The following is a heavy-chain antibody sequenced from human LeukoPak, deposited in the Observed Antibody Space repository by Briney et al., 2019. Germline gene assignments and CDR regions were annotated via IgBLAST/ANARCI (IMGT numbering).Heavy chain of an antibody. CDR3: ARGRIARLPYFDY. Sequence: SETLSLTCEVSGDSLSSGGYSWSWIRQPPGKGLEWIGSIYYSGSTDYNPSLKSRVTISVDTSKNQFSLKLSSVTAADTAVYYCARGRIARLPYFDYWGQGTLVTVSS. V-gene: IGHV4-61*08. CDR2: IYYSGST. D-gene: IGHD5-18*01. J-gene: IGHJ4*02. CDR1: GDSLSSGGYS.